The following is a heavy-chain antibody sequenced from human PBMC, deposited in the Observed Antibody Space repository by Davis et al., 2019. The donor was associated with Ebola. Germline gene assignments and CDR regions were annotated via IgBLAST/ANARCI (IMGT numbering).Heavy chain of an antibody. J-gene: IGHJ4*02. Sequence: MPSETLSLTCTVSGGSISSSSYYWGWIRQPPGQGLEWIGSIYYSGSTYYNPSLKSRVTISVDTSKNQFSLKLSSVTAADTAVYYCARGRGIAAPRFDYWGQGTLVTVSS. D-gene: IGHD6-13*01. V-gene: IGHV4-39*01. CDR3: ARGRGIAAPRFDY. CDR2: IYYSGST. CDR1: GGSISSSSYY.